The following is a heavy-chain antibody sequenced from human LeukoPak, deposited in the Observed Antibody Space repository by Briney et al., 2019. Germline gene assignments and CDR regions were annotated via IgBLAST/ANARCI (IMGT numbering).Heavy chain of an antibody. J-gene: IGHJ4*02. Sequence: PGGSLRLSCAASGFTFSTYAMSWVRHAPGKGLEWVSAITGSADRTHYADSLKGLFTIFRDNSKNIVYLQMNTLRTKDTAVYFCARPQVVVLNPFDYWGQGTLVTVSS. D-gene: IGHD3-10*01. V-gene: IGHV3-23*01. CDR3: ARPQVVVLNPFDY. CDR1: GFTFSTYA. CDR2: ITGSADRT.